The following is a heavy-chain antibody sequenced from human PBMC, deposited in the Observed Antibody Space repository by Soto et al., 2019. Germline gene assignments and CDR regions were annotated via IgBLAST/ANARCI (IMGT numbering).Heavy chain of an antibody. Sequence: TGGSLRLSCAASGFTFDDYAMHWVRQAPGKGLEWVSGISWNSGSIGYADSVKGRFTISRDNAKNSLYLQMNSLRAEDTALYYCAKDISAHSRTGFDYWGQGTLVTVSS. CDR3: AKDISAHSRTGFDY. J-gene: IGHJ4*02. V-gene: IGHV3-9*01. D-gene: IGHD3-10*01. CDR2: ISWNSGSI. CDR1: GFTFDDYA.